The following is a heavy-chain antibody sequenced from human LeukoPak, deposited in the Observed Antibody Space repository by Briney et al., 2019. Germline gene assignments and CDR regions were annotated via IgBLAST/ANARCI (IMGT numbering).Heavy chain of an antibody. CDR1: GYTFTSYD. CDR2: MNPNSGNT. Sequence: ASVKVSCKASGYTFTSYDINWVRQATGQGLEWMGWMNPNSGNTGYAQKFQGRVTMTRNTPISTAYMELSSLRSEDTAVYYCARARRPRLEYSSSSGSGTYYYYYMDVWGKGTTVTVSS. D-gene: IGHD6-6*01. CDR3: ARARRPRLEYSSSSGSGTYYYYYMDV. J-gene: IGHJ6*03. V-gene: IGHV1-8*01.